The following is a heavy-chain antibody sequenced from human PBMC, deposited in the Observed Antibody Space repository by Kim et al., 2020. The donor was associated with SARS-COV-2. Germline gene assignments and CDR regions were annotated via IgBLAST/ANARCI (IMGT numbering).Heavy chain of an antibody. CDR3: AKNLYSSGYIGGWFDP. CDR1: GFTFSSYA. Sequence: GGSLRLSCAASGFTFSSYAMSWVRQAPGKGLEWVSAISGSGGSTYYADSVKGRFTISRDNSKNTLYLQMNSLRAEDTAVYYCAKNLYSSGYIGGWFDPWGQGTLVTVSS. J-gene: IGHJ5*02. V-gene: IGHV3-23*01. D-gene: IGHD6-19*01. CDR2: ISGSGGST.